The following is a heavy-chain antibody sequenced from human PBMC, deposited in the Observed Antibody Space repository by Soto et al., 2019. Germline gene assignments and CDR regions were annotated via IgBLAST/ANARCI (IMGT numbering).Heavy chain of an antibody. Sequence: DVQVVESGGGLIQPGGSLRLSCAVSGFTVNGQKYVTWVRQAPGKGLEWLSALYIADGTYYADSVKGRFTVSIDSSKNTVYLQMNNLSPEDTAVYYCATWLLREHAFDVWGLGAMVTVSS. D-gene: IGHD1-26*01. CDR3: ATWLLREHAFDV. CDR2: LYIADGT. V-gene: IGHV3-53*01. CDR1: GFTVNGQKY. J-gene: IGHJ3*01.